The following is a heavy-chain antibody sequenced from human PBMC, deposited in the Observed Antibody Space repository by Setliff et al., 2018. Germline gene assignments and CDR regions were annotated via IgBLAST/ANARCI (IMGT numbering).Heavy chain of an antibody. J-gene: IGHJ4*02. CDR1: GGSISSISYY. Sequence: KPSETLSLTCTVPGGSISSISYYWGWIRQPPGKGLEWIGTMYDSGKTYYNPSLKSRVTISVDTSKNQFSLRVTSVTAADTAVYYCATCRYQVPYDYWGQGKLVTVSS. CDR3: ATCRYQVPYDY. D-gene: IGHD2-2*01. CDR2: MYDSGKT. V-gene: IGHV4-39*01.